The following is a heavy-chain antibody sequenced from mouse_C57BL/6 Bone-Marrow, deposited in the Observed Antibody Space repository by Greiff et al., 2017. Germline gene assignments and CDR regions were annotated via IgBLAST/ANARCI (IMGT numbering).Heavy chain of an antibody. J-gene: IGHJ2*01. Sequence: QVQLKQPGAELVKPGASVKMSCKASGYTFTSYWITWVKQRPGQGLEWIGDIYPGSGSTNYTEKFKSKATLTVDTSSSTAYMQLSSLTSEDSAVYYCARDYYGPGYYFDYWGQGTTLTVSS. CDR1: GYTFTSYW. D-gene: IGHD1-2*01. CDR3: ARDYYGPGYYFDY. CDR2: IYPGSGST. V-gene: IGHV1-55*01.